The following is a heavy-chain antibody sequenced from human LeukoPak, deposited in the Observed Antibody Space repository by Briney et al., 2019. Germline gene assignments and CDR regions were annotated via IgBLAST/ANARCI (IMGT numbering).Heavy chain of an antibody. D-gene: IGHD3-9*01. CDR3: AKCILTGYYKGYMDV. Sequence: GGSLRLSCAASGFTFSSFGMSWVRQAPGKGLERVSAISGRGVITYYADSVKGRFTISRDNSKNSLYLQVNSLRAEDTAVYYCAKCILTGYYKGYMDVWGKGTTVTISS. CDR1: GFTFSSFG. J-gene: IGHJ6*03. V-gene: IGHV3-23*01. CDR2: ISGRGVIT.